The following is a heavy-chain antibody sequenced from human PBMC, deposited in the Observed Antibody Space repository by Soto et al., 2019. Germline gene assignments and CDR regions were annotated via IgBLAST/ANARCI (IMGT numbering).Heavy chain of an antibody. CDR3: AREGTIFGVVTPDGMDV. J-gene: IGHJ6*02. V-gene: IGHV1-69*13. D-gene: IGHD3-3*01. Sequence: SVKVSCKASGGTFSSYAISWVRQAPGQGLEWMGGIIPIFGTANYEQKFQGRVTITADESTSTAYMELSSLRSEDTAVYYCAREGTIFGVVTPDGMDVWGQGTTVTVSS. CDR1: GGTFSSYA. CDR2: IIPIFGTA.